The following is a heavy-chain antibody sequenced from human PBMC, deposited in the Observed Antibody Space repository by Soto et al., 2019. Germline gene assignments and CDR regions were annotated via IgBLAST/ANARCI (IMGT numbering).Heavy chain of an antibody. V-gene: IGHV4-59*01. CDR3: ARPYYYDPSGYGY. CDR2: IYYSGST. CDR1: GVSFSGYY. Sequence: PSETLALTGAVYGVSFSGYYWSWIRQPPGKGLEWIGYIYYSGSTNYNPSLKSRVTISVDTSKNQFSLKLSSVTAADTAVYYCARPYYYDPSGYGYWGQATLVTVSS. D-gene: IGHD3-22*01. J-gene: IGHJ4*02.